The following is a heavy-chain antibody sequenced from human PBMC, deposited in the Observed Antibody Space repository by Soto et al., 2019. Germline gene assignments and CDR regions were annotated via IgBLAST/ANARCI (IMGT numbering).Heavy chain of an antibody. CDR2: IYHTGST. J-gene: IGHJ4*02. Sequence: PSETLSLTCTVSGDSISRGFYYWSWIRQHPGKGLEWIGNIYHTGSTDFNPSLKSRLTMSVDTSKNQFSLRLTSVTAADTAVYYCAREGGMYSYGLDYWGQGTLVTVSS. V-gene: IGHV4-31*03. CDR3: AREGGMYSYGLDY. D-gene: IGHD5-18*01. CDR1: GDSISRGFYY.